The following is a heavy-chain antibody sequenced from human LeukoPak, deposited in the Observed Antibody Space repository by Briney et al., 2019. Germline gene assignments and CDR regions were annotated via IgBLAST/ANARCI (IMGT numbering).Heavy chain of an antibody. CDR3: ARGFMVRGVKFYYYGMDV. CDR2: IWYDGSNK. CDR1: GFTFSSYG. V-gene: IGHV3-33*01. D-gene: IGHD3-10*01. Sequence: GRSLRLSCAASGFTFSSYGMHWVRQAPGKGLEWVAVIWYDGSNKYYADSVKGRFTISRDNSRNTLYLQMNSLRAEDTAVYYCARGFMVRGVKFYYYGMDVWGQGTTVTVSS. J-gene: IGHJ6*02.